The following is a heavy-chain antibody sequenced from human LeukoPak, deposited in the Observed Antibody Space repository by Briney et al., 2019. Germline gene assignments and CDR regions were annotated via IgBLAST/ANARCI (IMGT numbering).Heavy chain of an antibody. Sequence: PGGSLRLSCAASGFTFSSFDMHWVRQPTGQGLEWVSTIGTASDTYYPGSVEGRFTLSRDNAKNSLYLQMNSLRAGDTAVYYCARGGARVNYYDSSGYPIRRYYGMDVWGQGTTVTVSS. V-gene: IGHV3-13*01. D-gene: IGHD3-22*01. CDR3: ARGGARVNYYDSSGYPIRRYYGMDV. CDR2: IGTASDT. CDR1: GFTFSSFD. J-gene: IGHJ6*02.